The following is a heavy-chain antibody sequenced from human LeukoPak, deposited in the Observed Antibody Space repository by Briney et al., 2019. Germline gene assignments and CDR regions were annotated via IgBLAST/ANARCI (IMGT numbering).Heavy chain of an antibody. CDR2: IKEDGTEK. CDR1: GFTFSAYW. D-gene: IGHD6-13*01. CDR3: ARGPHDRGYWYFDL. Sequence: GGSLRLSCSASGFTFSAYWMTWVRQAPGQGLEWVANIKEDGTEKNYVDSVKGRFTISRDNAKNSMHLQMNSLRAEDTAVYYCARGPHDRGYWYFDLWGRGTLVIVSS. V-gene: IGHV3-7*01. J-gene: IGHJ2*01.